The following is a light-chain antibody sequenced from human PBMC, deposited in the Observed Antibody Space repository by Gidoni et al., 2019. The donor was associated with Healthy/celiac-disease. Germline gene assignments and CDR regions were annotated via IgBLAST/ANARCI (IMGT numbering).Light chain of an antibody. CDR1: QSVLYSSNNKNY. V-gene: IGKV4-1*01. Sequence: DTVLTQSPHSLAVLLGERATITCTSSQSVLYSSNNKNYLAWYQQKPGQPPKLLIYWASTRESGVTDRFSGSGSGTDFTLTISSLQAEDVAVYYCQQYYRTPSLTFGGGTKVEIK. J-gene: IGKJ4*01. CDR3: QQYYRTPSLT. CDR2: WAS.